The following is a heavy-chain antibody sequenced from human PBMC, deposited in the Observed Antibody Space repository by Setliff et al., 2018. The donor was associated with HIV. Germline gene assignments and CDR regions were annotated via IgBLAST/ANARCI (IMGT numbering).Heavy chain of an antibody. CDR2: IYWDDDK. Sequence: KSGPTLVNPTQTLTLTCTFSGFSLSTSGVGVGWIRQPPGKALEWLALIYWDDDKRYSPSLESRLTITKDTSKNQVVLTMTNMDPVDTATYYCAHSYCSSTSCYPHYYYYMDVWGKGTTVTSP. CDR3: AHSYCSSTSCYPHYYYYMDV. V-gene: IGHV2-5*02. D-gene: IGHD2-2*01. CDR1: GFSLSTSGVG. J-gene: IGHJ6*03.